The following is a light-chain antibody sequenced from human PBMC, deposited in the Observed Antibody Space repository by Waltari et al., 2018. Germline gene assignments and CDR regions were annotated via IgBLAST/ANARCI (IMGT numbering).Light chain of an antibody. CDR2: DNS. CDR1: NIGSKS. CDR3: QVWDTSTDHYVV. V-gene: IGLV3-21*04. J-gene: IGLJ2*01. Sequence: SYVLTQPPSVSVAPGSTATITCRGDNIGSKSVHWYQQKPGQAPVLVMYDNSDRPSGIPERFSGSNSGNTATLTISRVEAGDEADYYCQVWDTSTDHYVVFGGGTKLTV.